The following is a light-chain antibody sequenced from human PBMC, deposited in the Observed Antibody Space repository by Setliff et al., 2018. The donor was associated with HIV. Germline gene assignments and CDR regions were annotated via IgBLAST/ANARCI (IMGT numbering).Light chain of an antibody. Sequence: QSALTQPRSVSGSPGQSVTISCTGTSSDVGGYNYVSWYQQYAGKAPKVMIYDVNKRPSGVPDRFSGSKSGNTASLTISGLQAEDEADYYCSSYTSSNTYVFGTGTKVTVL. CDR2: DVN. CDR3: SSYTSSNTYV. CDR1: SSDVGGYNY. V-gene: IGLV2-11*01. J-gene: IGLJ1*01.